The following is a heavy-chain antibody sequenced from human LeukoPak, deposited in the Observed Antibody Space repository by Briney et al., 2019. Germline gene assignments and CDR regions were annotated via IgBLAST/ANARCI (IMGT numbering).Heavy chain of an antibody. CDR3: ATTARHCSEY. J-gene: IGHJ4*02. D-gene: IGHD6-6*01. CDR1: GASINSGDYY. CDR2: IYNSGST. Sequence: PSETLSLTCTVSGASINSGDYYWTWIRQPPGKGLEWIGYIYNSGSTYYNPSLRSRLAIDTSKNRFSLRLDSVTAADTAVYFCATTARHCSEYWGQGTLVTVSS. V-gene: IGHV4-30-4*08.